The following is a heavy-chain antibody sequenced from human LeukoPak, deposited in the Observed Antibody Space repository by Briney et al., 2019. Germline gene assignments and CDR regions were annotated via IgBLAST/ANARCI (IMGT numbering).Heavy chain of an antibody. Sequence: GGSLRLSCAASGFTFSSYWMSWVRHAPGKGLEWVANIKQDGSEKYYVDSVKGRFTISRDNTKNSLYLQMSSLRAEDTAVYYCARDDAVTTRVGFIDWGQGTLVTVSS. V-gene: IGHV3-7*01. D-gene: IGHD4-17*01. CDR2: IKQDGSEK. CDR1: GFTFSSYW. J-gene: IGHJ4*02. CDR3: ARDDAVTTRVGFID.